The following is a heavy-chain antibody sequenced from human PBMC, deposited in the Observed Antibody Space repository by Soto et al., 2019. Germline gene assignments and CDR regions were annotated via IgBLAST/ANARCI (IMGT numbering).Heavy chain of an antibody. CDR3: AKEGYYYDTTGYYPGH. J-gene: IGHJ4*02. CDR2: ISYDGNNK. D-gene: IGHD3-22*01. V-gene: IGHV3-30*18. CDR1: GFTFSDYG. Sequence: GGYLRLSCAASGFTFSDYGMQWVRQAPGKGLEWVAVISYDGNNKYYADSVKGRFSISRDNSKNTLYLQMNRLRADDTAVYYCAKEGYYYDTTGYYPGHWGQGTLVTVSS.